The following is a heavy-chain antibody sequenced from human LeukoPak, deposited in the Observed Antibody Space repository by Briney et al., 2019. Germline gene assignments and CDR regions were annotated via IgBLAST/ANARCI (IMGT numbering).Heavy chain of an antibody. CDR1: GFTFRNYW. Sequence: GGSLRLSCAASGFTFRNYWMTWVRQAPGKGLEWVANLNQYDSVKGRFTISRDNARDSLYLEMNSLTVEDTAVYFCSRDLGTGRPHGFWGQGTLVTVSS. D-gene: IGHD3/OR15-3a*01. V-gene: IGHV3-7*01. J-gene: IGHJ4*02. CDR2: LNQY. CDR3: SRDLGTGRPHGF.